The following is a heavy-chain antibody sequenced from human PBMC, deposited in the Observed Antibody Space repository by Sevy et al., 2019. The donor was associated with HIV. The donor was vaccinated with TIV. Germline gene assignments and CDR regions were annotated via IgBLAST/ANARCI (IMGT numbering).Heavy chain of an antibody. J-gene: IGHJ4*02. D-gene: IGHD3-22*01. CDR2: INHSGST. CDR3: ARGTGDSSGYYYFDY. CDR1: GGSFSGYY. V-gene: IGHV4-34*01. Sequence: LETLSLTCAVYGGSFSGYYWSWIRQPPGKGLEWIGEINHSGSTNYNPSLKSRVTISVDTSKNQFSLKLSSVTAADTAVYYCARGTGDSSGYYYFDYWGQGTLVTVSS.